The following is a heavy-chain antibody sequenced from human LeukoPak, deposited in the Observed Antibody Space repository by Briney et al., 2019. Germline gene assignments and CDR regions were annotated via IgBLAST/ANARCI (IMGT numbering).Heavy chain of an antibody. CDR1: GITFNRSW. CDR2: ISSSSSTI. Sequence: PGGSLRLSCAASGITFNRSWMNWVRQAPGKGLEWVSYISSSSSTIYYADSVKGRFTISRDNAKNSLYLQMNSLRAEDTAVYYCARDLSSILWWVRPIGFDYWGQGTLVTVSS. D-gene: IGHD2-21*01. J-gene: IGHJ4*02. V-gene: IGHV3-48*04. CDR3: ARDLSSILWWVRPIGFDY.